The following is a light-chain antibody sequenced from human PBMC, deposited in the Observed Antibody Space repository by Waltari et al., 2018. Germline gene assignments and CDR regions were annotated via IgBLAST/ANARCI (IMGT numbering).Light chain of an antibody. Sequence: QSLLTQPPSASGTPGQRVTISCSGGISNIGSNTINWYRQFPGTAPKVLIYRNDQRTSGVPERFAGSKSGTSASLASSGLQSEVEADYYCAAWDDSLGGPVFGGGTKLTVL. V-gene: IGLV1-44*01. CDR1: ISNIGSNT. CDR2: RND. CDR3: AAWDDSLGGPV. J-gene: IGLJ2*01.